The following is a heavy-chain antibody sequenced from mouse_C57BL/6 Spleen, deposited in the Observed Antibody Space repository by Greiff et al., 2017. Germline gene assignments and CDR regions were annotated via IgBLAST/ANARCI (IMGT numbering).Heavy chain of an antibody. J-gene: IGHJ4*01. Sequence: VQLKESGPELVKPGASVKISCKASGYSFTDYNMNWVKQSNGKSLEWIGVINPNYGTTSYNQKFKGKATLTVDQSSSTAYMQLNSLTSEDSAVYYCARSYYSNYEGYYAMDYWGQGTSVTVSS. CDR3: ARSYYSNYEGYYAMDY. CDR1: GYSFTDYN. CDR2: INPNYGTT. D-gene: IGHD2-5*01. V-gene: IGHV1-39*01.